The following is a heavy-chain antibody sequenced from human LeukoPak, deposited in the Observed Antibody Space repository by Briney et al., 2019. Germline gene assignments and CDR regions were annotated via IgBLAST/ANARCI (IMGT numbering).Heavy chain of an antibody. Sequence: GGSLRLSCAASGFTFSSYGMHWVRQAPGKGLEWVAFIRYDGSNKYYADSVKGRFTISRDNSKNTLSLQMNSLRAEDTAVYYCAKHLPTSYYYDSSGYYYPYYFDYWGQGTLVTVSS. CDR1: GFTFSSYG. V-gene: IGHV3-30*02. J-gene: IGHJ4*02. CDR3: AKHLPTSYYYDSSGYYYPYYFDY. D-gene: IGHD3-22*01. CDR2: IRYDGSNK.